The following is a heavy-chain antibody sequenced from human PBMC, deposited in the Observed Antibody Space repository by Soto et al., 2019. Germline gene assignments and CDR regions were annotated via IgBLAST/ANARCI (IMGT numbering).Heavy chain of an antibody. Sequence: GGSLRLSCVASDFTFRTYTMHWVRQAPGKGLQWVSSINVDGSYIYSADSLKGRFTVSRDNAKNSLYLQMNSLRVEDTAMYCCATEGDFLIGYVWGQGTMVTVSS. CDR3: ATEGDFLIGYV. V-gene: IGHV3-21*01. CDR2: INVDGSYI. CDR1: DFTFRTYT. J-gene: IGHJ3*01. D-gene: IGHD2-21*02.